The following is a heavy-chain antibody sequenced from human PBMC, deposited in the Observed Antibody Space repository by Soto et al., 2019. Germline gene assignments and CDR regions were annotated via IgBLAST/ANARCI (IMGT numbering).Heavy chain of an antibody. Sequence: QVQLQESGPGLVKPSETLSLTCTVSGGSVSSGSYYWSWIRQPPGKGLEWIGYIYYSGSTNYNPSLKSRVTISVDTSKNQFSLKLSSVTAADTAVYYWAREKGSSGYYSFDYWGQGTLVTVSS. CDR3: AREKGSSGYYSFDY. J-gene: IGHJ4*02. D-gene: IGHD3-22*01. V-gene: IGHV4-61*01. CDR2: IYYSGST. CDR1: GGSVSSGSYY.